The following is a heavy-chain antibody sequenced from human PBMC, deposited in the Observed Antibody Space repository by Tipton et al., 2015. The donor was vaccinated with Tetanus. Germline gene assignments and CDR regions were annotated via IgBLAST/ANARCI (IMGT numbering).Heavy chain of an antibody. CDR1: GFTFSNYA. CDR2: IIRSGGDT. J-gene: IGHJ4*02. V-gene: IGHV3-23*01. CDR3: ARDSNWSFDY. Sequence: SLRLSCAASGFTFSNYAMGWVRQAPGRGLEWVSSIIRSGGDTYYADSVKGRFTISRDNSRNALFLQMNSLRDEDTATYYCARDSNWSFDYWGQGTLVTVS. D-gene: IGHD6-13*01.